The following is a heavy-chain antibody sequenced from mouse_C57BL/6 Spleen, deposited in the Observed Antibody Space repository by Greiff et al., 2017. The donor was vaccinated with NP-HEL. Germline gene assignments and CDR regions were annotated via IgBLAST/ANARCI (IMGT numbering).Heavy chain of an antibody. CDR3: ARRGDYDEEGFAY. Sequence: EVQLQQSGPELVKPGASVKISCKASGYTFTDYYMNWVKQSHGKSLEWIGDINPNNGGTSYNQKFKGKATLTVDKSSSTAYMELRSLTSEDSAVYYCARRGDYDEEGFAYWGQGTLVTVSA. V-gene: IGHV1-26*01. CDR1: GYTFTDYY. CDR2: INPNNGGT. D-gene: IGHD2-4*01. J-gene: IGHJ3*01.